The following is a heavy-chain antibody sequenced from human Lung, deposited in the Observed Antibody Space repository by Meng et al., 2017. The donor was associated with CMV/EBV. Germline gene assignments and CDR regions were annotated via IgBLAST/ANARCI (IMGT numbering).Heavy chain of an antibody. CDR1: GGSISSGGYY. CDR3: ASTGYSYGYVQVY. J-gene: IGHJ4*02. Sequence: SETLSLTCTVSGGSISSGGYYWSWIRQHPGKGLEWIGYIYYSGSTYYNPSLKSRVTISVDTSKNQFSLKLSSVTAADTAVYYCASTGYSYGYVQVYWGQGTLVTVSS. D-gene: IGHD5-18*01. V-gene: IGHV4-31*03. CDR2: IYYSGST.